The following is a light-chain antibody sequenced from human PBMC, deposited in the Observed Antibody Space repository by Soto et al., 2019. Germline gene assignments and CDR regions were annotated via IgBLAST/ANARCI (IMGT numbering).Light chain of an antibody. J-gene: IGKJ1*01. Sequence: DIQMTQSPSSLSASVGDRVTITCRASQSISSYLNWYQQKPGKAPKLLIYAASSLQSGVPSRFSGSGSGTDFTLTISSLQPEDFATYYCQQSSTFGQGTKGEIK. CDR3: QQSST. CDR2: AAS. CDR1: QSISSY. V-gene: IGKV1-39*01.